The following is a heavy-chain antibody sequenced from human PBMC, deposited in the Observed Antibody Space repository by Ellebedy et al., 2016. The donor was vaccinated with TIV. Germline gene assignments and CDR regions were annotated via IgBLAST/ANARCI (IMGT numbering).Heavy chain of an antibody. CDR1: GFTFSSYS. CDR2: LYADGTT. D-gene: IGHD4-17*01. J-gene: IGHJ4*02. Sequence: GESLKISCAASGFTFSSYSMNWVRQTPGKGLEWVALLYADGTTHYTDSVRGRFTISRDSSTNTLFLQMNRLRPEDTAVYYCATDPTVTTATYFDNWGQGTLVTVSS. CDR3: ATDPTVTTATYFDN. V-gene: IGHV3-53*01.